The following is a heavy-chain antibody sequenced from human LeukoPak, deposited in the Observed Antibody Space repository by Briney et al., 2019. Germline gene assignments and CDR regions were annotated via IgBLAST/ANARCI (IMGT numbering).Heavy chain of an antibody. D-gene: IGHD5-12*01. CDR2: ISGSGGRT. Sequence: PGGTLRLSCAASGFTFSSHGMNWVRQAPGKGLEWVSGISGSGGRTYYADSVKGRFTISRDNSNHMLYLQMNSLIAEDTAIYYCAKDDDWLRFEHWGQGTLVTVSS. CDR3: AKDDDWLRFEH. CDR1: GFTFSSHG. V-gene: IGHV3-23*01. J-gene: IGHJ4*02.